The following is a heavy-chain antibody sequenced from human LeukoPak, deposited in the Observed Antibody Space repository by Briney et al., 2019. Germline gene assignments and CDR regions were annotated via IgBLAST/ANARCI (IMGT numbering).Heavy chain of an antibody. Sequence: PSETLSLTCTVSGGSISSDFWSWIRQSPGKGLEWIGYIHYSGSTNYNPSLKSRVTISVDTSKNQFSLRLSSVTAADTAVYYCARDRPLRTGDVFDIWGQGTMVTVSS. J-gene: IGHJ3*02. V-gene: IGHV4-59*01. CDR1: GGSISSDF. D-gene: IGHD1-14*01. CDR2: IHYSGST. CDR3: ARDRPLRTGDVFDI.